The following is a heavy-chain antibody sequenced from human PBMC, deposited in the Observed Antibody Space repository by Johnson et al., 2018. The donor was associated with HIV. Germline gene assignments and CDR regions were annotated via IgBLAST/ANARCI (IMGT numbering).Heavy chain of an antibody. V-gene: IGHV3-33*08. Sequence: QVQLVESVGGLVQPGGSLRLSCAASGFTFSSYGMHWVRQAPGKGLEWVAVIWYDGSNKYYADSVRGRFTISRDNSKNTLYLQMNSLRAEETAVYYCARGEGIMNAFDIWGHGTMVTVSS. CDR3: ARGEGIMNAFDI. CDR1: GFTFSSYG. J-gene: IGHJ3*02. D-gene: IGHD3-16*01. CDR2: IWYDGSNK.